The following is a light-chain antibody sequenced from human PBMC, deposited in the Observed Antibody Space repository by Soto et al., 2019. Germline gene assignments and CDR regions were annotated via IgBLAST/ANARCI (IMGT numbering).Light chain of an antibody. J-gene: IGLJ1*01. V-gene: IGLV2-14*01. Sequence: QSVLTQPASVSGSPGQSITVSCTGTSSGVGFYDFVSRYQQHPGKAPKLMIYDVSNRPSGVSNRFSGSKSGNTASLTISGLQAEDEADYYCSSYTSSSTQVFGTGTKVTVL. CDR1: SSGVGFYDF. CDR2: DVS. CDR3: SSYTSSSTQV.